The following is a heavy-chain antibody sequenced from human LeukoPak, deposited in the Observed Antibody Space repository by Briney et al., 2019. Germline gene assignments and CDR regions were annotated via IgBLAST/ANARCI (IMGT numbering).Heavy chain of an antibody. Sequence: PGGSLRLSCAASGFTFSSYAMSWVRQAPGKGLEWVSAISGSGGSTYYADSVKGRFTISRDNSKNTLYLQMNSLRAEDTAVYYCAKDRKMGTGEYYFDNWGQGTLVTVSS. D-gene: IGHD3-10*01. CDR2: ISGSGGST. V-gene: IGHV3-23*01. CDR3: AKDRKMGTGEYYFDN. J-gene: IGHJ4*02. CDR1: GFTFSSYA.